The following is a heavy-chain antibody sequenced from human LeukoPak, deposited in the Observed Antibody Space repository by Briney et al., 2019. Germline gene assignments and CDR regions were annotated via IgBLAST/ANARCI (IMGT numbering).Heavy chain of an antibody. CDR2: INHSGST. V-gene: IGHV4-34*01. Sequence: SETLSLTCAVYGGSFSGYYWSWIRQPPGKGLEWIGEINHSGSTNYNPSLKSRVTISVDTSKNQFSLKLSSVTAADTAVYYCARSGSSDFDLWGRGTLVTVSS. CDR1: GGSFSGYY. D-gene: IGHD1-26*01. CDR3: ARSGSSDFDL. J-gene: IGHJ2*01.